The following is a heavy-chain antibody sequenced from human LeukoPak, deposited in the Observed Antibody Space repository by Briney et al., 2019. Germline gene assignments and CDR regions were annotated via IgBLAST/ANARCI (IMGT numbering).Heavy chain of an antibody. Sequence: GSLRLSCAASGFSFSRLAMHWVRQAPGEGLEYISGITYDGLTTYYASSVKGRFTISRDNSKNTPFLQMGSLRSEDMGVYYCVRDENGGPVWYFDLWGRGTLVTVSS. D-gene: IGHD2-8*01. J-gene: IGHJ2*01. CDR1: GFSFSRLA. CDR3: VRDENGGPVWYFDL. CDR2: ITYDGLTT. V-gene: IGHV3-64*01.